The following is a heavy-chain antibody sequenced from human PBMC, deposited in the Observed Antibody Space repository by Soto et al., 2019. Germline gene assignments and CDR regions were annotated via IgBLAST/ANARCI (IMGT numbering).Heavy chain of an antibody. V-gene: IGHV4-30-4*01. D-gene: IGHD7-27*01. CDR2: IYKSAAT. J-gene: IGHJ5*01. Sequence: SETLSLTCSVSGDSISNLDYFWAWIRQPPGQSLEYIGYIYKSAATYYNPSFESRVAISVDTSKSQFSLNVTSVTAADTAVYFCARGRYCLTGRCFPNWFDSWGQGALVTVSS. CDR1: GDSISNLDYF. CDR3: ARGRYCLTGRCFPNWFDS.